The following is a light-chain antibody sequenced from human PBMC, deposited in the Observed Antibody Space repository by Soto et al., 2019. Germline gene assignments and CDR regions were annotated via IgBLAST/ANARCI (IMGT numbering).Light chain of an antibody. CDR3: SSYTSSSIDYV. CDR1: SSDVGGYNY. Sequence: QSALTQPASVSGSSGQSITISCTGTSSDVGGYNYVSWYQQHPGKAPKLMIYEVSNRPSGVSNRFSGSKSGNTASLTISGLQAEYEADYYCSSYTSSSIDYVFGTGTKVTVL. J-gene: IGLJ1*01. V-gene: IGLV2-14*01. CDR2: EVS.